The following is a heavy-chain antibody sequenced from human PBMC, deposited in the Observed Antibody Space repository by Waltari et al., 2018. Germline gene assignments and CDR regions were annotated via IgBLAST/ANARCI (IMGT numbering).Heavy chain of an antibody. CDR3: ARGGWGDDAFNI. J-gene: IGHJ3*02. Sequence: QVQLQESGPGLVNPWETLALMRTAPVGSLSNSYWSWIRQPAGKGLEWIGRIYRGGNTNYNPSLKSRVIMSVDMAKNQFSLKLNSVTAADTAVYFCARGGWGDDAFNIWGQGTMVSVSS. V-gene: IGHV4-4*07. CDR2: IYRGGNT. CDR1: VGSLSNSY. D-gene: IGHD7-27*01.